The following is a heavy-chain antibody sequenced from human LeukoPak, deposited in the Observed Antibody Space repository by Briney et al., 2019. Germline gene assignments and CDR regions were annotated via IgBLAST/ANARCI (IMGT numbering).Heavy chain of an antibody. D-gene: IGHD1-26*01. CDR2: IKQDGSEK. CDR3: ARGWEPPHFDY. CDR1: GFTFSSYW. V-gene: IGHV3-7*01. Sequence: PGGSLRLSCAASGFTFSSYWMSWVRQAPGKGLEWVANIKQDGSEKYYVDSVKGRFTISRDNAKNSLYLQMNSLRAEDTAVCYCARGWEPPHFDYWGQGTLVTVSS. J-gene: IGHJ4*02.